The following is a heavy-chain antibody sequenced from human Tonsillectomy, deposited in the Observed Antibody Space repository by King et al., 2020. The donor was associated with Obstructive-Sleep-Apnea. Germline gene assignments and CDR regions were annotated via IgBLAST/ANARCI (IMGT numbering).Heavy chain of an antibody. V-gene: IGHV1-18*01. J-gene: IGHJ4*02. CDR2: ISAYNGNT. CDR3: ARGQGYYDSSGYYYDRGGADY. CDR1: GYTFTSYG. D-gene: IGHD3-22*01. Sequence: VQLVESGAEVKKPGASVKVSCKASGYTFTSYGISWVRQAPGQGLEWMGWISAYNGNTNYAQKLQGRVTMTTDTSTSTAYMKLRSLRSDDTAVYYCARGQGYYDSSGYYYDRGGADYWGQGTLVTVSS.